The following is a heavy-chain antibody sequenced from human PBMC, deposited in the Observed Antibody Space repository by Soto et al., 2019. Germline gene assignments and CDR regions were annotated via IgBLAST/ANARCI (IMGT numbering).Heavy chain of an antibody. V-gene: IGHV1-8*01. CDR3: ARGRNGMDV. Sequence: QVQLVQSGAEVKKPGASVKVSCKASGDTFTNYDINWVRQATGQGLEWMGRMNPNSGNTGYAQKFQGRVTMTRNTSITTAYMELSSLRSEDPAVYYCARGRNGMDVWGQGTTVTVSS. CDR2: MNPNSGNT. J-gene: IGHJ6*02. CDR1: GDTFTNYD.